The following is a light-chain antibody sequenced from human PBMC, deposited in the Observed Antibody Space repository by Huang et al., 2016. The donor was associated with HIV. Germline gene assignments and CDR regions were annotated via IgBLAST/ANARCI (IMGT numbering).Light chain of an antibody. Sequence: DIQMTQSPSSLSASVGDRVTITCRASQGIDNYLNWYQQKPGKAPKLLIYAASSLQGGVPSRFSGSGSGTDFTLIITSLQPEDFATYYCQQTYTTPLTFGGGTKVEIK. J-gene: IGKJ4*01. V-gene: IGKV1-39*01. CDR2: AAS. CDR1: QGIDNY. CDR3: QQTYTTPLT.